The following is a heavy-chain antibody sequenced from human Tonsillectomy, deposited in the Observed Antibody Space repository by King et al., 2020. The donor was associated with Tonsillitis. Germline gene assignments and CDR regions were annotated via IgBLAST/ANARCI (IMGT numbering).Heavy chain of an antibody. J-gene: IGHJ4*02. Sequence: VQLQESGPGLVKPSQTLSLTCTVSGGSISMGGYYWSCIRQHPAKGLEWIGYIYYIGSTYYNPSLKCRVTISVDTSKNQFSLKLSSVTAADTAVYYCARARGLDDSSGYYYVMDYWGQGTLVTVSS. V-gene: IGHV4-31*03. D-gene: IGHD3-22*01. CDR2: IYYIGST. CDR1: GGSISMGGYY. CDR3: ARARGLDDSSGYYYVMDY.